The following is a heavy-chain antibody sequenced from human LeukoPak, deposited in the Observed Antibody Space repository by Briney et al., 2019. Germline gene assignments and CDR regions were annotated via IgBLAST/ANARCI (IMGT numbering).Heavy chain of an antibody. CDR1: GFTFSSYA. Sequence: PGGSLRLSCAASGFTFSSYAMHWVRQAPGKGLEWVAVISYDGSNKYYADSVKGRFTISRDNSKNTLYLQMNSLRAEDTAVYYCARTDDSSGYYYEFDYWGQGTLVTVSS. D-gene: IGHD3-22*01. CDR3: ARTDDSSGYYYEFDY. V-gene: IGHV3-30-3*01. J-gene: IGHJ4*02. CDR2: ISYDGSNK.